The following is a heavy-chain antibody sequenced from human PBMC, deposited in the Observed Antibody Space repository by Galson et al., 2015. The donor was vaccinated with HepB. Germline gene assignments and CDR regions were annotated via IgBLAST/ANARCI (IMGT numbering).Heavy chain of an antibody. CDR3: AKDYYYDSSGYEPLDY. CDR1: GFTFSTYG. V-gene: IGHV3-30*18. D-gene: IGHD3-22*01. J-gene: IGHJ4*02. CDR2: ISYDGSKK. Sequence: SLRLSCAASGFTFSTYGMHWVRQAPGKGLGGGAVISYDGSKKYYADSVKGRFTISRDNSKNTLYLQMNSLSAEDTAVYYCAKDYYYDSSGYEPLDYWGQGTLVTVSS.